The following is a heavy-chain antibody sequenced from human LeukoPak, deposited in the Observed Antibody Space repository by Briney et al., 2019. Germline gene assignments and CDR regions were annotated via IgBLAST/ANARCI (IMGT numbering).Heavy chain of an antibody. CDR2: IYYSGST. J-gene: IGHJ4*02. Sequence: SETLSLTCNVSGGSITDYYWSWIRQPPGKGLEWIGYIYYSGSTNYNPSLKSRVTISVDTSKNQFSLKLSSVTAADTAVYYCARGIWYDYWGQGTLVTVSS. D-gene: IGHD6-13*01. V-gene: IGHV4-59*01. CDR3: ARGIWYDY. CDR1: GGSITDYY.